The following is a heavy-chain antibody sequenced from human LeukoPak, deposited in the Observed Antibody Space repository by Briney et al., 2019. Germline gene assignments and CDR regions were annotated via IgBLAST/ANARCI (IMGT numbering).Heavy chain of an antibody. CDR1: GFTFSSYW. Sequence: GGSLRLSCAASGFTFSSYWMHWVRQAPGKGLVWVSRINSDGSSTSYADSVKGRFTISRDNAKNTVYLQMNSLRADDTAVYYCARETYCSGGSCYKGNAFDIWGQGTMVTVSS. CDR2: INSDGSST. D-gene: IGHD2-15*01. CDR3: ARETYCSGGSCYKGNAFDI. J-gene: IGHJ3*02. V-gene: IGHV3-74*01.